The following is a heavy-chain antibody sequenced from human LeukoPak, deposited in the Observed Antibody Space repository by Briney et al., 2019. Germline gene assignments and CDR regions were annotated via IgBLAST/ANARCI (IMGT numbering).Heavy chain of an antibody. V-gene: IGHV3-23*01. CDR2: ISGSGGST. D-gene: IGHD4-23*01. CDR3: ARDEYGGCFDY. Sequence: GGSLRLSCAASGFTFSSYSMSWVRQAPGKGLEWVSAISGSGGSTYYADSVKGRFTISRDNSKNTLYLQMNSLRAEDTAVYYCARDEYGGCFDYWGQGTLVTVSS. J-gene: IGHJ4*02. CDR1: GFTFSSYS.